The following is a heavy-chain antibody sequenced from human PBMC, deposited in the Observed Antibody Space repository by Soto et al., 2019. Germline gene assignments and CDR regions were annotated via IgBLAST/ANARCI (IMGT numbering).Heavy chain of an antibody. D-gene: IGHD1-26*01. CDR2: INPSGGST. Sequence: ASVKVSCKASGYTFTSYYMHWVRQAPGQGLEWMGIINPSGGSTSYAQKFQGRVTMTRDTSTSTVYMELSSLRSEDTAVYYCARDFHGAEGTPWFDPWGQGTLVTVSS. V-gene: IGHV1-46*01. CDR3: ARDFHGAEGTPWFDP. CDR1: GYTFTSYY. J-gene: IGHJ5*02.